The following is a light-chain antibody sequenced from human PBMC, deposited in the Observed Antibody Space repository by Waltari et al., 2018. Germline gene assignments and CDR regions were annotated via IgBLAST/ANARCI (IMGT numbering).Light chain of an antibody. CDR1: QSIYNL. Sequence: QMTQSPSTLSASVGDRVTITCRASQSIYNLVVWYQQKPGTAPKLLMSSASVLVSGVPPRFSGSGSGTDFTLTISSLQPDDFATYYCQQRKTYPITFGQGTRL. CDR3: QQRKTYPIT. J-gene: IGKJ5*01. V-gene: IGKV1-5*03. CDR2: SAS.